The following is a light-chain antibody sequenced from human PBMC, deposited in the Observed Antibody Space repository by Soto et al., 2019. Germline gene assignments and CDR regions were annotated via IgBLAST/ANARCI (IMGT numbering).Light chain of an antibody. Sequence: DIELTQCPSFLSASVGDRLTITCRASQGIRSSLAWYQQKPGKAPNLLIYTVSTVQSGIPSRFSGSRSGTDFTLTISSLQPEDFATYYCQQFNSSPFTFGGGTKVEI. CDR3: QQFNSSPFT. CDR1: QGIRSS. J-gene: IGKJ4*01. V-gene: IGKV1-9*01. CDR2: TVS.